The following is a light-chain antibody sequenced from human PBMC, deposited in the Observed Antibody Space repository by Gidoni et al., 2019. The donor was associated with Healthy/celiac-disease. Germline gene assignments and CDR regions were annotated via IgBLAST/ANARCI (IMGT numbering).Light chain of an antibody. CDR3: QQYGSLLYT. CDR1: QSVSSSY. Sequence: ELVLTQSPGTLSLSPGERATLSCRASQSVSSSYLAWYQQTPGQAPRLLIYGASSRATGIPDRFSGSGSGTDFTLTISRLEPEDFAVYYCQQYGSLLYTFGQGTKLEIK. J-gene: IGKJ2*01. CDR2: GAS. V-gene: IGKV3-20*01.